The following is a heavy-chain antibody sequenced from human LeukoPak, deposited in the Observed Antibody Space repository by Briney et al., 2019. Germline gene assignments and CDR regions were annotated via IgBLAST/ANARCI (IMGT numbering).Heavy chain of an antibody. Sequence: GGSLRLSCAASGFTFSSYAMSWVRQAPGKGLEWVSAISGSGGSTYYADSVKGRFAISRDNSKNTLYLQMNSLRVEDTAIYYCARAPAGIAPTHYFDYWGQGTLVTVSS. CDR2: ISGSGGST. V-gene: IGHV3-23*01. J-gene: IGHJ4*02. CDR3: ARAPAGIAPTHYFDY. CDR1: GFTFSSYA. D-gene: IGHD6-13*01.